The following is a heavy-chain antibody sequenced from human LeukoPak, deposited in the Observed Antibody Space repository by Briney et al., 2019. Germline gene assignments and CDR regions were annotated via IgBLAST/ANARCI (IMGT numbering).Heavy chain of an antibody. J-gene: IGHJ1*01. CDR3: ARAPSEIGGYYPEYFRH. CDR1: GFTLSSYW. Sequence: PGGSLRLSCAASGFTLSSYWMHWVRQAPGKGLVWVSRIKSDGRTNYADSVKGRFTISGDNAKNTVSLQMNSLRAEDTGVYYCARAPSEIGGYYPEYFRHWGQGTLVIVSS. CDR2: IKSDGRT. D-gene: IGHD3-22*01. V-gene: IGHV3-74*01.